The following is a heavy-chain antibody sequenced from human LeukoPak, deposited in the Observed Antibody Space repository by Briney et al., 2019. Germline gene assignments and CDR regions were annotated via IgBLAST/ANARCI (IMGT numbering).Heavy chain of an antibody. CDR3: ARVYSRRSSGYYYADY. Sequence: ASVKVSCKASGYTFSSYDINWVRQATGQGLEWMGWMNPNSGNTGYAQKFQGRVTMTRNTSINTTYMELSSLRSKDTAVYYCARVYSRRSSGYYYADYWGQGALVTVSS. CDR1: GYTFSSYD. V-gene: IGHV1-8*01. CDR2: MNPNSGNT. J-gene: IGHJ4*02. D-gene: IGHD3-22*01.